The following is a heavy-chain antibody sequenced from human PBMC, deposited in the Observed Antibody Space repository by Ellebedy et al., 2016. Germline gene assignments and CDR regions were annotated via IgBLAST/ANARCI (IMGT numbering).Heavy chain of an antibody. Sequence: ASVKVSCXASGYTFTSYGISWVRQAPGQGLEWMGWISAYNGNTNYAQKLQGRVTMTTDTSTSTAYMELRSLRSDDTAVYYCAREVGTISTNWFDPWGQGTLVTVSS. CDR2: ISAYNGNT. CDR3: AREVGTISTNWFDP. D-gene: IGHD1-1*01. J-gene: IGHJ5*02. CDR1: GYTFTSYG. V-gene: IGHV1-18*01.